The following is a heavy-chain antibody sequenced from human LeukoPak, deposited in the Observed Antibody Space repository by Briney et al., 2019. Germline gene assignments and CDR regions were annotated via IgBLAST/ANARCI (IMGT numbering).Heavy chain of an antibody. D-gene: IGHD5-18*01. J-gene: IGHJ4*02. Sequence: GGSLRLSCAASGFTFDNYAMSWVRQAPGKGLEWVSGISGSGGSTYYVDSVKGRFTISRDNSKNTLYLQMNSLRVEDTAVYYCAKSFLGYSYGNIDYWGQGTLVNVSS. CDR3: AKSFLGYSYGNIDY. CDR2: ISGSGGST. CDR1: GFTFDNYA. V-gene: IGHV3-23*01.